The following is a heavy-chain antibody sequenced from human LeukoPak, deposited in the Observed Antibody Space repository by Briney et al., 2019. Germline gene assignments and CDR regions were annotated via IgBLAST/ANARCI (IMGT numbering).Heavy chain of an antibody. D-gene: IGHD3-16*02. CDR3: AGGDRPNDYYYYYDMDV. CDR1: GYTFTGYY. CDR2: INPNSGGT. J-gene: IGHJ6*03. Sequence: ASVKVSCKASGYTFTGYYMHWVRQAPGQGLEWMGWINPNSGGTNYAQKFQGRVTMTRDTSISTAYMDLSRLRSDDTAVYYCAGGDRPNDYYYYYDMDVWGKETTVTVSS. V-gene: IGHV1-2*02.